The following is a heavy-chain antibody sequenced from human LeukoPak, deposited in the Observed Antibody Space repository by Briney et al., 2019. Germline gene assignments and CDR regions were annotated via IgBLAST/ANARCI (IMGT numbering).Heavy chain of an antibody. J-gene: IGHJ4*02. D-gene: IGHD2-2*01. V-gene: IGHV3-43*01. CDR3: ATSSTSLNDYFDS. Sequence: GGSLRLSCAASGFTFDDYTMHRVCQAPGKGLEWVSLISWDGGSTYYADSVKGRFTISRDNSKNSLYLQMNSLRTEDTALYYCATSSTSLNDYFDSWGQGTLVTVSS. CDR2: ISWDGGST. CDR1: GFTFDDYT.